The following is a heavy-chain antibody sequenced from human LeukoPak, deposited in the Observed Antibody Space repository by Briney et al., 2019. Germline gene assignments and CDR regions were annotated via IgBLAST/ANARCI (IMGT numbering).Heavy chain of an antibody. CDR2: INPNSGGT. D-gene: IGHD3-22*01. CDR1: GYTFTGYY. CDR3: ARGYDSSGYLH. Sequence: ASVKVSCTASGYTFTGYYMHWVRQAPGQGLEWMGWINPNSGGTNYAQKFQGWVTMTRDTSIRTAYMELSRLRSDDTAVYYCARGYDSSGYLHWGQGTLVTVSS. V-gene: IGHV1-2*04. J-gene: IGHJ4*02.